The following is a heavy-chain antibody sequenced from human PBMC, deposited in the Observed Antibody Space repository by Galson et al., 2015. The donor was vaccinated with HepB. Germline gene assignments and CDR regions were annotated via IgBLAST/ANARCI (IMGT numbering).Heavy chain of an antibody. J-gene: IGHJ4*02. CDR2: MNLNSGDR. CDR1: GHTFTTYD. D-gene: IGHD6-13*01. CDR3: AREGIAAATNPVDY. V-gene: IGHV1-8*01. Sequence: SVKVSCKASGHTFTTYDINWVRQATGQGLEWMGWMNLNSGDRGYAQKFQGRVTVTRNTSISTSYKELSSLRSEDTAVYYCAREGIAAATNPVDYWGQGSLFTVSS.